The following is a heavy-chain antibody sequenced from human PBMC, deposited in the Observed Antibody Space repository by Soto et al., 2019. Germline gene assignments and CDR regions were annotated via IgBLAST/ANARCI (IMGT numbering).Heavy chain of an antibody. Sequence: PGGSLRLSCAASGFTFSNYGMHWVRQAPGKGLEWVAIIWYGGSEKYYGEAVKGRFTISRDNSKNILYLQVNSLRVEDTAVYYCARGWYRSGGDFDSWGQGTLVTVSS. CDR1: GFTFSNYG. V-gene: IGHV3-33*01. CDR2: IWYGGSEK. CDR3: ARGWYRSGGDFDS. J-gene: IGHJ4*02. D-gene: IGHD6-19*01.